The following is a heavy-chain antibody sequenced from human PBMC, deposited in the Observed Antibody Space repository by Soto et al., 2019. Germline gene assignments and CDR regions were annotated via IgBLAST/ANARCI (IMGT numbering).Heavy chain of an antibody. CDR3: AKVAVWYGVETAYFDY. CDR2: VSGSGGDT. D-gene: IGHD3-10*01. CDR1: GFTFSNYA. J-gene: IGHJ4*02. Sequence: GGSLRLSCVASGFTFSNYAMSWVRQAPGKGLERVSGVSGSGGDTYYADSVKGRFTISRDNSKNTLFLQMNSLRADDTAVYYCAKVAVWYGVETAYFDYWGQGTLVTVSS. V-gene: IGHV3-23*01.